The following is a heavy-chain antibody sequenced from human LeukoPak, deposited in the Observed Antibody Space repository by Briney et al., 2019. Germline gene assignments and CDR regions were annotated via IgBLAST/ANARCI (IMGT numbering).Heavy chain of an antibody. D-gene: IGHD6-13*01. J-gene: IGHJ3*02. V-gene: IGHV3-13*01. Sequence: PGGSLRLSCAASGFTFSSYDMHWVRQAPGKGLEWVSAIGTAGDTYYPGSVKGRFTISRENAKNSLYLQMNSLRAGDTAVYYCARGYSSSWYLDAFDIWGQGTMVTVSS. CDR2: IGTAGDT. CDR1: GFTFSSYD. CDR3: ARGYSSSWYLDAFDI.